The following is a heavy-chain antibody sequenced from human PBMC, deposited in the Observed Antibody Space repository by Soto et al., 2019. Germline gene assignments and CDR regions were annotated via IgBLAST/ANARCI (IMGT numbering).Heavy chain of an antibody. CDR3: ARDGAWRGFEV. V-gene: IGHV4-30-2*01. CDR2: IDRSGST. D-gene: IGHD1-26*01. CDR1: GDSISSGGYS. Sequence: QLQLQESGSRLVKPSQTLSLTCTVSGDSISSGGYSWSWIRQPPGKGLEWVGYIDRSGSTYYNPSLQSRVTISVDRSSHQFSLSLTSVTAADTAFYYCARDGAWRGFEVWGQGTTVTVSS. J-gene: IGHJ6*02.